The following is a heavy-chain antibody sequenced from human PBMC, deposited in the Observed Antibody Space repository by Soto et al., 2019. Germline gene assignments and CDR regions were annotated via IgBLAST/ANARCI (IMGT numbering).Heavy chain of an antibody. CDR1: GASINNNHNF. CDR3: ASEVFPRKYYFDY. V-gene: IGHV4-39*01. CDR2: IYYAGGT. J-gene: IGHJ4*02. Sequence: QLQLLESGPGLVKPSETLSLTCTVSGASINNNHNFWAWIRQPPWKGLEWIGSIYYAGGTYYNPSLKSRVTISVDTSKDQFSLRLNSVTVADTAVYYCASEVFPRKYYFDYWGQGALVTVSS.